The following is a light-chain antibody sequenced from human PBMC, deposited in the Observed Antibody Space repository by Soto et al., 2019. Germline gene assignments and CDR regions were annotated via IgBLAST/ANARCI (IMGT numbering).Light chain of an antibody. CDR3: CSYAGRYTYV. CDR2: DVS. J-gene: IGLJ1*01. CDR1: SSDVGGYNY. V-gene: IGLV2-11*01. Sequence: QSALTQPRSGSGAPGQSVTISCTGASSDVGGYNYVSWYQQHPGKAPKLMIYDVSKRPSGVPDRFSGSKSGNTASLTISGLQTEDEADYYCCSYAGRYTYVFGTGTKVTVL.